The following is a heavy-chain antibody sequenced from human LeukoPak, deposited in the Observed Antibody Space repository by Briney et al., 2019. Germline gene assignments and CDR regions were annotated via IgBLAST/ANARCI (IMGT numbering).Heavy chain of an antibody. J-gene: IGHJ4*02. D-gene: IGHD5-18*01. CDR3: ARLRGYSYGYEEGYYFDY. V-gene: IGHV1-2*06. Sequence: ASVKVSCKASGYTFTGYYMHWVRQAPGQGLEWIGRINPNSGGTNYAQKFQGRVTMTRDTSISTAYMELSRLRSDDTAVYYCARLRGYSYGYEEGYYFDYWGQGTLVTVSS. CDR1: GYTFTGYY. CDR2: INPNSGGT.